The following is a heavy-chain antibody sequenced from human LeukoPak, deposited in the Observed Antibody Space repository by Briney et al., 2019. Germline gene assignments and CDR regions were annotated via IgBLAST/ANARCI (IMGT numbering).Heavy chain of an antibody. J-gene: IGHJ6*02. V-gene: IGHV3-33*01. D-gene: IGHD6-19*01. Sequence: GGSLRLSCGASGFTFSSYGMHWVRQAPGKGLEWVAVIWYDGSNKYYADSVKGRFTISRDNSKNTLYLQMNSLRAEDTAVYYCARDGLDGMDVWAQGTTVTVSS. CDR3: ARDGLDGMDV. CDR1: GFTFSSYG. CDR2: IWYDGSNK.